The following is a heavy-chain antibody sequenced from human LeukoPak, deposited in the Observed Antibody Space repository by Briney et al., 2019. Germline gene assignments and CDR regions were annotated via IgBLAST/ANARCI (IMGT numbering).Heavy chain of an antibody. D-gene: IGHD6-6*01. CDR3: ARTSSSAAYYYYMDV. CDR2: IYYSGST. J-gene: IGHJ6*03. CDR1: GGSISSYY. V-gene: IGHV4-59*01. Sequence: SETLSLTCTVSGGSISSYYWSWIRQPPGKGLEWIGYIYYSGSTNYNPSLKSRVTISVDTSKNQFSLKLSSMTAADTAVYYCARTSSSAAYYYYMDVWGKGTTVTVSS.